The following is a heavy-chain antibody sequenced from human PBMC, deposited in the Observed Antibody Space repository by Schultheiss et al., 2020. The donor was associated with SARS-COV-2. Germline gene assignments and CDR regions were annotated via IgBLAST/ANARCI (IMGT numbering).Heavy chain of an antibody. D-gene: IGHD3-10*01. CDR1: GFTFSSYS. CDR3: TTALVYYQDGTGVNSHQKLRLFDY. Sequence: GGSLRLSCAASGFTFSSYSMNWVRQAPGKGLEWVGRIKSKPDGGTTDYAAPVKGRFTVSRDDSRNTLDLQMNSLKTEDTALYYCTTALVYYQDGTGVNSHQKLRLFDYWGQGTLVTVSS. CDR2: IKSKPDGGTT. V-gene: IGHV3-15*01. J-gene: IGHJ4*02.